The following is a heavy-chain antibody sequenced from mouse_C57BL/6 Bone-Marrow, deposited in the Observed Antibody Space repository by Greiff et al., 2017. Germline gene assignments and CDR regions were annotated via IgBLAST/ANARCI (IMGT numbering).Heavy chain of an antibody. Sequence: EVQLQQSGAELVRPGASVKLSCTASGYNFTDDYMHWVKQRPGQGLEWIGWIDPENGDTEYASKFQGKDTITADTASNTAYLQLRSLKSEDTAVYYCTSLPKNYWGQGTTLTVSS. CDR1: GYNFTDDY. J-gene: IGHJ2*01. V-gene: IGHV14-4*01. CDR3: TSLPKNY. D-gene: IGHD2-1*01. CDR2: IDPENGDT.